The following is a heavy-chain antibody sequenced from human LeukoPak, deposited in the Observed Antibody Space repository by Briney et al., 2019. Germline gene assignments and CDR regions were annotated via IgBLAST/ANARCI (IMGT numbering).Heavy chain of an antibody. CDR3: ARGYGSGGFDY. CDR2: IYSGGST. Sequence: GGSLRLSCAPSGFTVSSNYMNWVRQAPGKGLEWVSVIYSGGSTYYVDSVKGRFTISRDNSKNTLYLQMNSLRAEDTAVYYCARGYGSGGFDYWGQGTLVTVSS. D-gene: IGHD3-10*01. J-gene: IGHJ4*02. V-gene: IGHV3-53*01. CDR1: GFTVSSNY.